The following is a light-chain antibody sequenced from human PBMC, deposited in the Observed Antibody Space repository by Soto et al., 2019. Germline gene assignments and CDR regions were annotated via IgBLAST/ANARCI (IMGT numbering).Light chain of an antibody. Sequence: QLVLTQSPSASASLGASVKLTCTLSSGHSSYAIAWHQQQPEKGPRYLMKVNSDGSHSKGDGIPDRFSGSSSGAERYLTISSIQSEDEADYYCQTWGTGILVFGGGTKLTVL. CDR2: VNSDGSH. V-gene: IGLV4-69*01. J-gene: IGLJ3*02. CDR3: QTWGTGILV. CDR1: SGHSSYA.